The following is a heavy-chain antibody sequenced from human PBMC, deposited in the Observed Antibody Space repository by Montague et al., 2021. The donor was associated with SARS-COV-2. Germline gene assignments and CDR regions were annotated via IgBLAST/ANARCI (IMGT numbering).Heavy chain of an antibody. V-gene: IGHV4-59*01. J-gene: IGHJ5*02. D-gene: IGHD2-21*01. CDR2: IYYSGST. CDR1: GGSISSYY. Sequence: SETLSLTCTVSGGSISSYYWSWIRQPPGKGLEWIGYIYYSGSTNYNPSLKSRVTISVDTSKNQYSLKLSSVTAADTAVYYCARGGDMNWFDPWGQGTLVTVSS. CDR3: ARGGDMNWFDP.